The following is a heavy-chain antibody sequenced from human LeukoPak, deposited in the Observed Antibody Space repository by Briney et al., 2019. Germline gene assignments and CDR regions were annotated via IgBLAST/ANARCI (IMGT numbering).Heavy chain of an antibody. Sequence: SETLSLTCAVYGGSFSGYYWSWIRQPPGKGLEWIGEINHSGSTNYNPSLKSRVTISVDTSKNQFSLRLSSVTAADTAVYYCARVASSPPYYYYYHMDVWGKGTTVTVSS. J-gene: IGHJ6*03. CDR2: INHSGST. CDR1: GGSFSGYY. V-gene: IGHV4-34*01. CDR3: ARVASSPPYYYYYHMDV.